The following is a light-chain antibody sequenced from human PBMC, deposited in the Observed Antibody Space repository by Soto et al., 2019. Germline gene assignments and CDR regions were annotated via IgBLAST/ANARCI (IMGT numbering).Light chain of an antibody. CDR3: QKYNGVSYT. V-gene: IGKV1-27*01. CDR1: QDISNY. CDR2: AAS. Sequence: DIQMTQSPSSLSASVGDRVTITCRASQDISNYLAWYQQKPGKVPKLLMYAASTLQSGFPSRFTGSGSGTDFTLTISSLEPEDVATYYCQKYNGVSYTFGQGTKLEI. J-gene: IGKJ2*01.